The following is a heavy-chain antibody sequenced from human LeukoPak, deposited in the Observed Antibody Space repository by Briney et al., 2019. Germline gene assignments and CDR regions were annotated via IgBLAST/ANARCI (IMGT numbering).Heavy chain of an antibody. V-gene: IGHV3-33*01. Sequence: PGRSLRLSCAAAGFTFSRYCMHWVRQAPSKGLGWVAVIWFDGSKKDYADAVKGRFTISRDNSGNTLSLQMNSLRAEDTAVYYCARDTGTGYYRLDYWGPGTLVTVSS. CDR1: GFTFSRYC. D-gene: IGHD1-26*01. CDR2: IWFDGSKK. CDR3: ARDTGTGYYRLDY. J-gene: IGHJ4*02.